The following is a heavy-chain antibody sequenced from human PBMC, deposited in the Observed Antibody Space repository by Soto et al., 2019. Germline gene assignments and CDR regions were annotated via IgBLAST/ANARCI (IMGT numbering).Heavy chain of an antibody. D-gene: IGHD5-12*01. Sequence: QVQLVESGGGVVQPGTSLRLSCAASGFTFSTYGFHWVRQAPGKGLEWVAVISYDGSNKDYADSVKGRFTISRDNSKNSLYLQMNSLRVEDTAAYYCAANIASGYWGQGTLVTVSS. CDR2: ISYDGSNK. V-gene: IGHV3-30*03. CDR1: GFTFSTYG. CDR3: AANIASGY. J-gene: IGHJ4*02.